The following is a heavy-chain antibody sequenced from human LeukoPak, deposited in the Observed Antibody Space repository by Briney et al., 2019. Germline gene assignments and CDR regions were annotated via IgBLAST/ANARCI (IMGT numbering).Heavy chain of an antibody. D-gene: IGHD3-9*01. J-gene: IGHJ4*02. V-gene: IGHV3-23*01. Sequence: GGSLRLSCAASGFIFSNYAMYWVRQAPGKGLEWVSAISDRSDNTYYADSVKGRFTLSRDSSKNTLYLQMNSLRADDTAVYYCAKWGDYDVLTGYYVSDFWGQGTLATVSS. CDR2: ISDRSDNT. CDR1: GFIFSNYA. CDR3: AKWGDYDVLTGYYVSDF.